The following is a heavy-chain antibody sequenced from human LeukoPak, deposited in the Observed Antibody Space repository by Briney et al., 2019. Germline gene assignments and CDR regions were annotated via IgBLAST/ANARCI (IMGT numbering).Heavy chain of an antibody. CDR1: GDSFTSSSYH. J-gene: IGHJ4*02. CDR2: VYYSGNT. V-gene: IGHV4-39*01. D-gene: IGHD3-10*01. CDR3: ARLSGGNPGNF. Sequence: SETLSLTCSVSGDSFTSSSYHWGWVRQPPGGGLEWIGTVYYSGNTYYNPSLKSRLTLSIDASKNQVSLRLSTVTVTDTAIYYCARLSGGNPGNFWGQGTLVTVSS.